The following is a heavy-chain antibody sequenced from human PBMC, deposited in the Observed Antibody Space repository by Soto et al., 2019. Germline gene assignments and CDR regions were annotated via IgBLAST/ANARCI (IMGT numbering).Heavy chain of an antibody. J-gene: IGHJ6*03. CDR3: AGTTSHQWYYMDV. V-gene: IGHV6-1*01. D-gene: IGHD1-7*01. Sequence: QVQLQESGPGLVKPSQTLSLTCAISGDSVSSNSAAWNWLRLSPSRGSEWLARTYYRARGYNDYAVSVRSRITVTPDTSKNQFSLQLTSVTPEDTAVYYCAGTTSHQWYYMDVWGKGTPVTVSS. CDR2: TYYRARGYN. CDR1: GDSVSSNSAA.